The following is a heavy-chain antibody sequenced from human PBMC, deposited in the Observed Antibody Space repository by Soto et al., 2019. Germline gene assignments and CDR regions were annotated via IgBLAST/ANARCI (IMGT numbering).Heavy chain of an antibody. V-gene: IGHV3-30*18. CDR3: ANTYYYDSSGYLPFDV. CDR2: ISYDESNK. J-gene: IGHJ4*02. CDR1: GFTFSSYG. D-gene: IGHD3-22*01. Sequence: GGSLRLSCASSGFTFSSYGMHWVRQAPGKGLEWVAVISYDESNKYYADSVKGRFTISRDNSKNTLYLQMNSLRAEDTAVYYCANTYYYDSSGYLPFDVWGQGTLVTVSS.